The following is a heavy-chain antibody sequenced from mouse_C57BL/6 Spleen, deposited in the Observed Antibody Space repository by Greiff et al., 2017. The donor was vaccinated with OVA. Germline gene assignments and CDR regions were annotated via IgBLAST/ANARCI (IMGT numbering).Heavy chain of an antibody. CDR1: GYTFTSYW. D-gene: IGHD2-3*01. CDR3: ARRWVSRAMDY. Sequence: LVESGAELVKPGASVKMSCKASGYTFTSYWITWVKQRPGQGLEWIGDIYPGSGSTNYNEKFKSKATLTVDTSSSTAYMQLSSLTSEDSAVYYCARRWVSRAMDYWGQGTSVTVSS. J-gene: IGHJ4*01. V-gene: IGHV1-55*01. CDR2: IYPGSGST.